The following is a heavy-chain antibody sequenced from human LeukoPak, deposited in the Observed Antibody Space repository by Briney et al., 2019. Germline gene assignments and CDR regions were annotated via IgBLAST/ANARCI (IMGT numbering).Heavy chain of an antibody. CDR1: GFTFSNYA. CDR3: AKWGDYDVLTGYYVPDY. V-gene: IGHV3-23*01. J-gene: IGHJ4*02. D-gene: IGHD3-9*01. CDR2: ILGSGGST. Sequence: GASLRLSCAASGFTFSNYAMSWVRQAPGKGLEWVSAILGSGGSTYYADSVKGRFTVSRDNSKSTLYLQMNSLRAEDAALYYCAKWGDYDVLTGYYVPDYWGQGTLVTVSS.